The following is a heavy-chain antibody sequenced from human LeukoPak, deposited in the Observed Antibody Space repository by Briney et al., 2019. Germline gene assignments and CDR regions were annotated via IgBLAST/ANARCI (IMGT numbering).Heavy chain of an antibody. J-gene: IGHJ4*02. CDR2: INSDGSST. Sequence: GGSLRLSCAASGFTFSSYWMHWVRQAPGKGLVWVSRINSDGSSTSYADSVKGRFTISRDNAKNTLYLQMNSLRAEDTAVYYCQRVSGSGYYPVDYWGQGTLVTVSS. CDR3: QRVSGSGYYPVDY. CDR1: GFTFSSYW. V-gene: IGHV3-74*01. D-gene: IGHD3-22*01.